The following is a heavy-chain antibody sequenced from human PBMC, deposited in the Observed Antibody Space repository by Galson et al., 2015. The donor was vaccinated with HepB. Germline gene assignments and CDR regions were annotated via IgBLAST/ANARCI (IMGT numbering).Heavy chain of an antibody. V-gene: IGHV3-7*01. CDR2: IKQDGSEK. CDR1: GFTFSSYW. J-gene: IGHJ4*02. CDR3: ARPHSGSYPGY. D-gene: IGHD1-26*01. Sequence: SLRLSCAASGFTFSSYWMSWVRQAPGKGLEWVANIKQDGSEKYYVDSVKGRFTISRDSAKNSLYLQMNSLRAEDTAVYYCARPHSGSYPGYWGQGTLVTVSS.